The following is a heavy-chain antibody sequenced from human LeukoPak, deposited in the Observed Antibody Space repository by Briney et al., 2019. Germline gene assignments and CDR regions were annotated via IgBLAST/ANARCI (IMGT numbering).Heavy chain of an antibody. J-gene: IGHJ4*02. Sequence: ASVKVSCKASGGTFSSYAISWVRQAPGRGLEWMGRIIPIFGTANYAQKFQGRVTITTDESTSTAYMELSSLRSEDTAVYYCARAGRDGYNRLLGYWGQGTLVTVSS. CDR2: IIPIFGTA. CDR1: GGTFSSYA. CDR3: ARAGRDGYNRLLGY. V-gene: IGHV1-69*05. D-gene: IGHD5-24*01.